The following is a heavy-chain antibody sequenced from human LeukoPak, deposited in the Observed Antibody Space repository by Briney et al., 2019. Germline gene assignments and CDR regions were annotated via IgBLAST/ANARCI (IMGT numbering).Heavy chain of an antibody. V-gene: IGHV4-30-4*08. CDR2: IYYSGST. CDR3: ARGITGTPYDY. D-gene: IGHD1-7*01. CDR1: GGSISSGDYY. Sequence: TLSLTCTVSGGSISSGDYYWSWIRQPPGKGLEWIGYIYYSGSTYYNPSLKSRVTISVDTSKNQFSLKLSSVTAADTAVYYCARGITGTPYDYWGQGTLVTVSS. J-gene: IGHJ4*02.